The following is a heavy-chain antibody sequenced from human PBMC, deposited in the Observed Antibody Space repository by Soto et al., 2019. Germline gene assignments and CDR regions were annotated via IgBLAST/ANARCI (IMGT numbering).Heavy chain of an antibody. CDR1: GGSISSGGYS. J-gene: IGHJ5*02. D-gene: IGHD6-13*01. V-gene: IGHV4-30-2*05. Sequence: SETLSLTCAVSGGSISSGGYSWSWIRQPPGKGLEWIGYIYHSGSTYYNPSLKSRATISVDTSKNQFSLKLSSVTAADTAVYYCARERPDGSRLDPWGQGTLVTVSS. CDR2: IYHSGST. CDR3: ARERPDGSRLDP.